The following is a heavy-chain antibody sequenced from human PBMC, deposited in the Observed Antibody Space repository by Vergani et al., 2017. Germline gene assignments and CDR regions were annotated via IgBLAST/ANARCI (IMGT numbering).Heavy chain of an antibody. CDR3: ASFDCSGGSCSFAPYYYYGMDV. CDR2: IIPIFGTA. V-gene: IGHV1-69*12. D-gene: IGHD2-15*01. J-gene: IGHJ6*02. Sequence: QVQLVQSGAEVKKPGSSVKVSCNASGGTFSSYAISRVRQAPGQGLEWMGGIIPIFGTANYAQKFQGRVTITADESTSTAYMELSSLRSEDTAVYYCASFDCSGGSCSFAPYYYYGMDVWGQGTTVTVSS. CDR1: GGTFSSYA.